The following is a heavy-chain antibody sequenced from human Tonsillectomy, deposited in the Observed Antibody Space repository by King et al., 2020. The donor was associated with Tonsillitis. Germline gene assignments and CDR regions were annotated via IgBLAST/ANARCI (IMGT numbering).Heavy chain of an antibody. Sequence: VQLVESGGGLVQPGGSLRLSCAASGFTFSSFAMSWVRQAPGKGLEWVSTINTGGDSTYYADSVRGRFANSRDSSKNTLYLQMNSLRAEDTAVYYCAKDLRRELLYDACDIWGQGTMVTVSS. V-gene: IGHV3-23*04. CDR3: AKDLRRELLYDACDI. CDR2: INTGGDST. D-gene: IGHD1-26*01. CDR1: GFTFSSFA. J-gene: IGHJ3*02.